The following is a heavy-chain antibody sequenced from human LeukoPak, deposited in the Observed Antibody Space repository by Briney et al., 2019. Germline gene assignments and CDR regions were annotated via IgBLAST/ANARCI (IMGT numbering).Heavy chain of an antibody. CDR2: ISYDGSNK. Sequence: GRSLRLSCAAPGFTFSSYAMHWVRQAPGKGLEWVAVISYDGSNKYYADSVKGRFTISRDNSKNTLYLQMNSLRAEDTAVYYCARDVQEWLEGDYFDYWGQGTLVTVSS. V-gene: IGHV3-30-3*01. CDR3: ARDVQEWLEGDYFDY. D-gene: IGHD6-19*01. CDR1: GFTFSSYA. J-gene: IGHJ4*02.